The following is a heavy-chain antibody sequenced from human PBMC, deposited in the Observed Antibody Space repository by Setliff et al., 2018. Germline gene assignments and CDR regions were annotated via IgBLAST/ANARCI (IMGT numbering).Heavy chain of an antibody. CDR1: GFTFDDYA. Sequence: GGSLRLSCAASGFTFDDYAMSWVRQAPGKGLEWVSSISGSGGSTYYADSVRGRFTISRDNARDSLYLQMNSLRAEDTAVYYCVRDTTSGWMLTNWGQGTLVTVSS. V-gene: IGHV3-21*01. J-gene: IGHJ4*02. CDR2: ISGSGGST. CDR3: VRDTTSGWMLTN. D-gene: IGHD6-25*01.